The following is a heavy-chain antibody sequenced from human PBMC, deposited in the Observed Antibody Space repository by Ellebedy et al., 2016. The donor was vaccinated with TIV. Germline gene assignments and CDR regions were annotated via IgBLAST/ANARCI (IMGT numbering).Heavy chain of an antibody. Sequence: GESLKISCAASGFTFSNYAMSWVRQPPGKGLEWVSTISHTGSRTYYANSVEGRFIVSRDNSKRTLYLQMNSLRAEDTAVYYCAKGRGGGSDSSAPRYYFDSWGLGTLVTVSS. J-gene: IGHJ4*02. CDR3: AKGRGGGSDSSAPRYYFDS. CDR2: ISHTGSRT. D-gene: IGHD6-19*01. V-gene: IGHV3-23*01. CDR1: GFTFSNYA.